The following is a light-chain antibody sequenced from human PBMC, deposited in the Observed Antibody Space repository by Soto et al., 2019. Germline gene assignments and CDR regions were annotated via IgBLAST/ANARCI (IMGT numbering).Light chain of an antibody. J-gene: IGKJ3*01. CDR1: QSISDY. Sequence: DIQMTQSPPSLSASVGDRFTITFRASQSISDYVSWYQHKSGEGPKLLIYSASSLQRGVPPRFSGSGSGTDFTLTISYLQPEDFATYYCQQAYSPPETFGPGTKVDI. V-gene: IGKV1-39*01. CDR3: QQAYSPPET. CDR2: SAS.